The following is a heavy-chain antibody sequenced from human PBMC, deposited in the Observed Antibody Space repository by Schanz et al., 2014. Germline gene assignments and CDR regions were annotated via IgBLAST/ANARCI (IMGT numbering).Heavy chain of an antibody. V-gene: IGHV3-33*06. J-gene: IGHJ4*02. CDR2: IWSDGSGK. CDR1: GFTVSSDH. Sequence: VQLVESGGGFVQPGGSLGLSCVVSGFTVSSDHMSWVRQAPGKGLEWVAVIWSDGSGKYYADSVKGRFTISRDNSRNTLYLQMNSLRAEDTAVYYCAKQSHYGILTVTRNWGQGTLVTVSS. CDR3: AKQSHYGILTVTRN. D-gene: IGHD3-9*01.